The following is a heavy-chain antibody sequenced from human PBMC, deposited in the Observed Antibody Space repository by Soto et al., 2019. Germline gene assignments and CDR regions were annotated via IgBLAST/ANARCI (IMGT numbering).Heavy chain of an antibody. CDR2: IRSKAYGGTT. V-gene: IGHV3-49*03. Sequence: GGSLRLSCTASGFTFGDYAMSWFRPAPGKGLEWVGFIRSKAYGGTTEYAASVKGRFTISRDDSKSIAYLQMNSLKTEDTAVYYCTRGEQWPWFDYWGQGTLVTVSS. D-gene: IGHD6-19*01. J-gene: IGHJ4*02. CDR1: GFTFGDYA. CDR3: TRGEQWPWFDY.